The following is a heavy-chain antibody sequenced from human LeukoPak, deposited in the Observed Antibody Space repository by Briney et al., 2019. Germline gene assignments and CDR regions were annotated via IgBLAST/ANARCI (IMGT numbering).Heavy chain of an antibody. V-gene: IGHV4-30-2*02. D-gene: IGHD3-3*01. J-gene: IGHJ4*02. CDR1: GGSISSGGYS. CDR2: IYHSGST. CDR3: AVYDFWSGYFDY. Sequence: PSQTLSLTCTVSGGSISSGGYSWSWIRQPPGKGLEWIGYIYHSGSTYYNPSLKSRVTISVDTSKNQFSLKLSSVTAADTAVYYCAVYDFWSGYFDYWGQGTLVTVSS.